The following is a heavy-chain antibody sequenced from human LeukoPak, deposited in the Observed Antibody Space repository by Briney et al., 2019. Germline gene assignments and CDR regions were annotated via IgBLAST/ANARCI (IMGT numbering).Heavy chain of an antibody. D-gene: IGHD3-22*01. V-gene: IGHV3-23*01. CDR3: AKGGLIVVAPEDHWFDP. CDR1: GFTFDNYV. CDR2: ISASGSST. Sequence: GGSLRLSCAASGFTFDNYVMTWVRQAPGKGLQWVSGISASGSSTYYADSVKGRFTISRDNSQNTLFLEMNSLRAEDMAVYYCAKGGLIVVAPEDHWFDPWGQGTLVTVSS. J-gene: IGHJ5*02.